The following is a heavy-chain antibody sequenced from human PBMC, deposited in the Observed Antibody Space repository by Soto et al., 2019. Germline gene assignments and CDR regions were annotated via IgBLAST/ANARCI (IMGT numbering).Heavy chain of an antibody. Sequence: QVHLVQSGAEVKKPGASVKVSCKASGYTFTSYGITWVRQAPGQGLEWMGWISAHNGNTDYAQKLQGRVIVTRDTSTSTAYMELRSLRSGHTAVDYCARGRYGDYWGQGALVTVSS. J-gene: IGHJ4*02. CDR2: ISAHNGNT. CDR1: GYTFTSYG. D-gene: IGHD1-1*01. V-gene: IGHV1-18*01. CDR3: ARGRYGDY.